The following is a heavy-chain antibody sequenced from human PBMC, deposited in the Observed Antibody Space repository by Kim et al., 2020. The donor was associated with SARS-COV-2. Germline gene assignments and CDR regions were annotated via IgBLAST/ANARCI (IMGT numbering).Heavy chain of an antibody. V-gene: IGHV3-13*01. J-gene: IGHJ4*02. CDR3: ARGTQLDY. Sequence: AGDTNYPGSVKGRVTITRKNANNPLYLQMNSLRAGDTAGYYCARGTQLDYWGQGTLVTVSS. D-gene: IGHD5-18*01. CDR2: AGDT.